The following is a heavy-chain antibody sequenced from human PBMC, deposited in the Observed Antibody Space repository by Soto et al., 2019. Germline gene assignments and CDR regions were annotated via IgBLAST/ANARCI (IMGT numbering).Heavy chain of an antibody. Sequence: SETLSLTCTVSGGSISSGGYYWSWIRQHPGKGLEWIGYIYYSGSTYYNPSLKSRVTISVDTSKNQFSLKLSSVTAADTAVYYCASGGYSYGSYYFDYWGQGTLVTVSS. CDR3: ASGGYSYGSYYFDY. CDR1: GGSISSGGYY. V-gene: IGHV4-31*03. D-gene: IGHD5-18*01. J-gene: IGHJ4*02. CDR2: IYYSGST.